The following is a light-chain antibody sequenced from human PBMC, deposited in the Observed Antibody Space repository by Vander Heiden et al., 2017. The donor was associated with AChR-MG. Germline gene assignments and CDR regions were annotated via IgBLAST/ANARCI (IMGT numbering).Light chain of an antibody. CDR2: AAT. J-gene: IGKJ4*01. CDR1: QTINNY. Sequence: DIRMAQSPSSLSASVGDRVTITCRASQTINNYLNWYHQKPGKAPKLLIYAATTLQSGVPSRFSGSGSGTDFTLTVSSLQREDFGRFFCQQTDSPPLTFGGGTNVEIK. CDR3: QQTDSPPLT. V-gene: IGKV1-39*01.